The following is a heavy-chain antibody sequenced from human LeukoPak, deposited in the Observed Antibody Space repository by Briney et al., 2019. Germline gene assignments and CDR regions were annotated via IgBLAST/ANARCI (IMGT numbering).Heavy chain of an antibody. CDR3: ARDPIVVDYYFDY. J-gene: IGHJ4*02. Sequence: GGSLRLSCAASGFTFSSYSMNWVRQAPGKGLEWVSYISSSSSTIYYADSVKGRFTISRDNAKNSLYLQMNSLRAEDTAVYYCARDPIVVDYYFDYWGQGTLVTVSS. CDR1: GFTFSSYS. CDR2: ISSSSSTI. D-gene: IGHD2-21*01. V-gene: IGHV3-48*01.